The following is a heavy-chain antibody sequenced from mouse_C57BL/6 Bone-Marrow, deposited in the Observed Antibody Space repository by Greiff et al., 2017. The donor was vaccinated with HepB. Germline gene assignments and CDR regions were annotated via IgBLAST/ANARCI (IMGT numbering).Heavy chain of an antibody. CDR3: AMYYYGSVEYWYFDV. Sequence: QVQLQQSGAELARPGASVKLSCKASGYTFTSYGISWVKQRTGQGLEWIGEIYPRSGNTYYNEKFKGKATLTADKSSSTAYMELRSLTSEDSAVYFCAMYYYGSVEYWYFDVWGTGTTVTVSS. J-gene: IGHJ1*03. V-gene: IGHV1-81*01. D-gene: IGHD1-1*01. CDR2: IYPRSGNT. CDR1: GYTFTSYG.